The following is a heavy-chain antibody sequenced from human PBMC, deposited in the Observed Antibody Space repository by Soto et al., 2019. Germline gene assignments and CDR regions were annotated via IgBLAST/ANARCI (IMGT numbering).Heavy chain of an antibody. V-gene: IGHV1-69*12. CDR1: GGTFSSYA. J-gene: IGHJ6*02. Sequence: QVQLVQSGAEVKKPGSSVKVSCKASGGTFSSYAISWVRQAPGQGLEWMGGIIPIFGTANHAQKFQGRVTITADESTNTAYMERSSLRSEDTAVYYCAIQGCSGGSCFPPYYYYGMDVWGQGTTVIVSS. D-gene: IGHD2-15*01. CDR3: AIQGCSGGSCFPPYYYYGMDV. CDR2: IIPIFGTA.